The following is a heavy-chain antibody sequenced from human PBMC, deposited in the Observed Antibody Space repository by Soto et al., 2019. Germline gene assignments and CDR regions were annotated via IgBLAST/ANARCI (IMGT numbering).Heavy chain of an antibody. D-gene: IGHD7-27*01. J-gene: IGHJ6*02. CDR3: ARGGDYWGYYYYYYGMDV. CDR1: GFTFSSYS. Sequence: GGSLRLSCAASGFTFSSYSMNWVRQAPGKGLEWVSYISSSSSTIYYADSVEGRFTISRDNAKNSLYLQMNSLRDEDTAVYYCARGGDYWGYYYYYYGMDVWGQGTTVTASS. V-gene: IGHV3-48*02. CDR2: ISSSSSTI.